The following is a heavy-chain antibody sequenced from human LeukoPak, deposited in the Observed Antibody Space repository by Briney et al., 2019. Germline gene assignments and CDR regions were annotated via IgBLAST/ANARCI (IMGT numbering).Heavy chain of an antibody. CDR1: GFTFSSYA. Sequence: GGSLRLSCAASGFTFSSYAMSWVRQAPGKGLEWVSAISGSGGSTYYVDSVKGRFTISRDNSKNTLYLQMNSLRAEDTAVYYCAKGRPRYFDWLPFDYWGQGTLVTVSS. CDR3: AKGRPRYFDWLPFDY. D-gene: IGHD3-9*01. V-gene: IGHV3-23*01. CDR2: ISGSGGST. J-gene: IGHJ4*02.